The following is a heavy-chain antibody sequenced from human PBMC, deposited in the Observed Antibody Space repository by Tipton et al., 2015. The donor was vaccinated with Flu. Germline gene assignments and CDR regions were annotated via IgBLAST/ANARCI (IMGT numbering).Heavy chain of an antibody. CDR1: GFSVRSNH. CDR2: INQDGSEK. J-gene: IGHJ4*02. V-gene: IGHV3-7*01. CDR3: SISLNS. Sequence: GSLRLSCEASGFSVRSNHLSWVRQAPGTGLEWVANINQDGSEKYYVDSVKGRFTISRDNAKNSLYLQLNSLRAEDTAVYYCSISLNSWGQGTLVTVSS.